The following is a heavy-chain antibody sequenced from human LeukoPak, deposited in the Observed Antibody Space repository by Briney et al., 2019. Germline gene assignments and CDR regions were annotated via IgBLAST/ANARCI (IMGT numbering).Heavy chain of an antibody. CDR2: IYYSGST. D-gene: IGHD2-2*01. Sequence: ASETLSLTCTVSGGSISSSSYYWGWICQPPGKGLEWIGSIYYSGSTYYNPSLKSRVTISVDTSKNQFSLKLSSVTAADTAVYYCARQVPAAANYYYYYYMDVWGKGTTVTVSS. J-gene: IGHJ6*03. CDR3: ARQVPAAANYYYYYYMDV. V-gene: IGHV4-39*01. CDR1: GGSISSSSYY.